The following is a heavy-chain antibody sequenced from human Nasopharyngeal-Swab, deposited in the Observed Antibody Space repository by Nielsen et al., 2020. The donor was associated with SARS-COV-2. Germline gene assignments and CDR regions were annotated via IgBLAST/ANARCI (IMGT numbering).Heavy chain of an antibody. V-gene: IGHV3-48*02. CDR2: ISSSSSTI. J-gene: IGHJ4*02. CDR3: AGAHYDSSGYYYFDY. D-gene: IGHD3-22*01. CDR1: GFTFSSYS. Sequence: GGSLRLSCAASGFTFSSYSMNWVRQAPGKGLEWVSYISSSSSTIYYADSVKGRFTISRDNAKNSLYLQMNSLRDEDTAVYYCAGAHYDSSGYYYFDYWGQGTLVTVSS.